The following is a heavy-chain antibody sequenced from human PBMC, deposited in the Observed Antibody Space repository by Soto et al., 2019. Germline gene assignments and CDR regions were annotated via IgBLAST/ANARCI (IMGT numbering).Heavy chain of an antibody. CDR1: GFTFDDYA. V-gene: IGHV3-9*01. CDR2: ISWNSGSV. Sequence: EVQLVESGGGLVRPGRSLRLSCAASGFTFDDYAMHWVRQAPGKGLEWVSGISWNSGSVGYADSVKGRFTISRDNTRNSLYLQMNSLRPEDTAFYYCAKDGFSGNSTNWFDPWGQGTLVTVSS. CDR3: AKDGFSGNSTNWFDP. J-gene: IGHJ5*02. D-gene: IGHD3-10*01.